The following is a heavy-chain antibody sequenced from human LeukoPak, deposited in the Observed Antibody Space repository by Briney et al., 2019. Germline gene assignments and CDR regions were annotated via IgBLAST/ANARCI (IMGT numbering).Heavy chain of an antibody. Sequence: GASVKVSCKASGYTFTGSYMHWVRQAPGQGLEWMGWINPNSGGTNYAQKFQGRVTMTRDTSISTAYMELSRLRSDDTAVYYCASLGIAAAGTIPPWGQGTLVTVSS. CDR2: INPNSGGT. D-gene: IGHD6-13*01. CDR3: ASLGIAAAGTIPP. V-gene: IGHV1-2*02. J-gene: IGHJ5*02. CDR1: GYTFTGSY.